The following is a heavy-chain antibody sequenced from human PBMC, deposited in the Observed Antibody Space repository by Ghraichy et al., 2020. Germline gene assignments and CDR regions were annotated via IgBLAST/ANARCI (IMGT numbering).Heavy chain of an antibody. CDR3: AGELTRYYGMDV. D-gene: IGHD1-26*01. CDR1: GFTFSSYV. J-gene: IGHJ6*02. CDR2: ISYDGSNK. V-gene: IGHV3-30*03. Sequence: GGSLRLSCAASGFTFSSYVMHWVRQAPGKGLEWVAVISYDGSNKYYADSVKGRFTISRDNSKNTLYLQMNSLRAEDTAVYYCAGELTRYYGMDVWGQGTTVTVSS.